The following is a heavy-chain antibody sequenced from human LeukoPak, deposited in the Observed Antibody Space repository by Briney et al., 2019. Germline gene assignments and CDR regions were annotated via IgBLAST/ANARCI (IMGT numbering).Heavy chain of an antibody. CDR2: ISGSGGST. CDR1: GFTFSSYG. CDR3: ARLYGSAYHADHFDY. Sequence: GGSLRLSCAASGFTFSSYGMSWVRQAPGKGLEWVSAISGSGGSTYYADSVKGRFTISRDNAKNSLYLQMNSLRAEDTAVYYCARLYGSAYHADHFDYWGQGTLVTVSS. D-gene: IGHD3-22*01. J-gene: IGHJ4*02. V-gene: IGHV3-23*01.